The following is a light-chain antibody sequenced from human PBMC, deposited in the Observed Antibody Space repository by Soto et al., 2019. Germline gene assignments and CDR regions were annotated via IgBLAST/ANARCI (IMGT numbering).Light chain of an antibody. V-gene: IGKV1-39*01. CDR1: QDISNH. CDR2: AAS. CDR3: QQSYSTPVWT. J-gene: IGKJ1*01. Sequence: DIQMTQSPSSLSASVGDRVTITCQASQDISNHLNWYQQKPGKAPKLLIYAASSVQSGVPSRFSGSQSGTDFTLTISSLQPEDFATYYCQQSYSTPVWTFGQGPKVDIK.